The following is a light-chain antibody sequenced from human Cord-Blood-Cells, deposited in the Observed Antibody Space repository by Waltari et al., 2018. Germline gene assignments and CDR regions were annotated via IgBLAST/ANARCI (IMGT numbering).Light chain of an antibody. CDR2: AAS. CDR3: QQSYSTLWT. J-gene: IGKJ1*01. CDR1: QSISSY. Sequence: DIQITQPSSSLSASVGNVVTITCRASQSISSYLNWYQQKPGKAPKLLIYAASSLQSGVPSRFSGSGSGTDFTLTISSLQPEDFATYYCQQSYSTLWTFGRGTKVEIK. V-gene: IGKV1-39*01.